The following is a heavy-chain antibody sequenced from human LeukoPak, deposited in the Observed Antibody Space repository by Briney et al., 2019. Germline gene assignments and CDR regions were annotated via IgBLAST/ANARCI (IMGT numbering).Heavy chain of an antibody. CDR3: ATRTMVRGVRY. V-gene: IGHV4-39*01. CDR1: GGSISGTSYY. D-gene: IGHD3-10*01. CDR2: IHYSGST. Sequence: PSETLSLTCTVSGGSISGTSYYWGWIRQPPGKGLKWIGSIHYSGSTYYNPSLKSRVTISVDTSKNQFSLKLSSVTAADTAVYYCATRTMVRGVRYWGQGTLVTVSS. J-gene: IGHJ4*02.